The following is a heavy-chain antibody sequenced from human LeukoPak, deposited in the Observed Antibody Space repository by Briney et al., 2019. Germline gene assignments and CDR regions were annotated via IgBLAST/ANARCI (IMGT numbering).Heavy chain of an antibody. CDR2: IRNDGSNK. V-gene: IGHV3-30*02. D-gene: IGHD2-15*01. J-gene: IGHJ6*03. CDR3: ARAGYCSGGSCMGGYMDV. Sequence: GGSLRLSCAASGFTFSSYGMHWVRQAPGKGLDWVAFIRNDGSNKYYADSVKGRFTISRDNSKNTLYLQMNSLRAEDTAVYYCARAGYCSGGSCMGGYMDVWGKGTTVTVSS. CDR1: GFTFSSYG.